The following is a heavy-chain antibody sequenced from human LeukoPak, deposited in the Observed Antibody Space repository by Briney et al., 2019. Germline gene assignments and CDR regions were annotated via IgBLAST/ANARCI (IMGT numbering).Heavy chain of an antibody. J-gene: IGHJ4*02. Sequence: PGGSLRLSCAASGFTFSSYEMNWVRQAPGKGREWVSYISSSGSTINYADSVKGRFTISRDNAKNSLYLQMNSLRVEDTAVYYCAKDVYLGAFDWWGQGTLVTVSS. CDR1: GFTFSSYE. CDR3: AKDVYLGAFDW. V-gene: IGHV3-48*03. CDR2: ISSSGSTI. D-gene: IGHD7-27*01.